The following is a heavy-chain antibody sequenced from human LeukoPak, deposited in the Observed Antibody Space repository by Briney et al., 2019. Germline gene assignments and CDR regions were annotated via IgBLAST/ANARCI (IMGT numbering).Heavy chain of an antibody. V-gene: IGHV3-73*01. CDR2: IRSKANSYAT. CDR3: TVLWFGDKDYYYYMDV. CDR1: GLTFSGSA. Sequence: GGSLRLSCAASGLTFSGSAMHWVRQASGKGLEWVGRIRSKANSYATAYAASVEGRFTISRDDSKNTAYLQMNSLKTEDTAVYYCTVLWFGDKDYYYYMDVWGKGTTVTVSS. J-gene: IGHJ6*03. D-gene: IGHD3-10*01.